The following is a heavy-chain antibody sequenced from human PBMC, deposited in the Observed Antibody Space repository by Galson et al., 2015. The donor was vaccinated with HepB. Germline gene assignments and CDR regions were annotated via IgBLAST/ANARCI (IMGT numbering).Heavy chain of an antibody. CDR3: VRGNFAYLHSLGTWSNWFDP. CDR2: IYSNGDA. CDR1: GGTIKGGGYY. J-gene: IGHJ5*02. V-gene: IGHV4-31*03. D-gene: IGHD3-16*01. Sequence: TLSLTCSVSGGTIKGGGYYWNWIRQHPGKGLEWVGYIYSNGDAYYNPSLKSRLTMSVDTSKNEFSLKVTSVTAADAAVYFCVRGNFAYLHSLGTWSNWFDPWGQGSLVTVFS.